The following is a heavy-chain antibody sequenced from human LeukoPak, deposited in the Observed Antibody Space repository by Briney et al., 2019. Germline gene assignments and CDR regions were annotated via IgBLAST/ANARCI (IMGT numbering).Heavy chain of an antibody. CDR2: INPSGGST. CDR3: ARGEYMWYSSSWGFDP. J-gene: IGHJ5*02. D-gene: IGHD6-13*01. Sequence: GASVKVSCKASGYTFTSYYMHWVRQAPGQGLEWMGIINPSGGSTSYAQKFQGRVTMTRDTSISTAYMELSRLRSDDTAVYYCARGEYMWYSSSWGFDPWGQGTLVTVSS. CDR1: GYTFTSYY. V-gene: IGHV1-46*01.